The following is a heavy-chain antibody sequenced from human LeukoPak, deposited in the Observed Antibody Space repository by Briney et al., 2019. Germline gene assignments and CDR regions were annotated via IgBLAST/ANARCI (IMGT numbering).Heavy chain of an antibody. CDR1: GFTFSGYS. J-gene: IGHJ4*02. CDR2: ISSSSSTI. Sequence: GGSLRLSCAASGFTFSGYSMNWVRQAPGKGLEWVSYISSSSSTIYYADSVKGRFTISRDNAKNSLYLQMNSLRAEDTAVYYCARAASYSSSSEWGQGTLVTVSS. V-gene: IGHV3-48*01. CDR3: ARAASYSSSSE. D-gene: IGHD6-6*01.